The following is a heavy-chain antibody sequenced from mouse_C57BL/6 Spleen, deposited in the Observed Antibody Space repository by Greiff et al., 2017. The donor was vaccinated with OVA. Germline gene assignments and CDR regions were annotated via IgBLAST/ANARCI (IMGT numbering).Heavy chain of an antibody. CDR3: ARDYYGSSYGY. CDR1: GYTFTRYW. CDR2: IDPNRGGT. J-gene: IGHJ2*01. V-gene: IGHV1-72*01. Sequence: VQLQQPGAELVKPGASVKLSCKASGYTFTRYWMHWVKQRPGRGLEWIGRIDPNRGGTKYTEKFKSKATLTVDKLSSTAYMQLSSLTSEYSAVYYCARDYYGSSYGYWGQGTTRTVSS. D-gene: IGHD1-1*01.